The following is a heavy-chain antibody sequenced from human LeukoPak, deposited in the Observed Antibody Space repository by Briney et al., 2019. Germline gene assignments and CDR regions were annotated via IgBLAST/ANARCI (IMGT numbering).Heavy chain of an antibody. J-gene: IGHJ4*02. V-gene: IGHV1-46*01. Sequence: ASVKLSCKASGYTFTSYYMHWVRHAPGQGLEWMGIINPSGGSTSYAQKFQGRVTMTRDMSTRTVYMELSSLSSEDAAVYSCARHVRIKDPPIVNSYWGQGTLVTVSS. CDR1: GYTFTSYY. D-gene: IGHD1-26*01. CDR3: ARHVRIKDPPIVNSY. CDR2: INPSGGST.